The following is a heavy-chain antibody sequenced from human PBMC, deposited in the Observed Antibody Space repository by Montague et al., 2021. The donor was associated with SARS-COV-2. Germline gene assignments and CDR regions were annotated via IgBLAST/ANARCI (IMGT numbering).Heavy chain of an antibody. CDR3: RRAGTTVIVWFNP. D-gene: IGHD4-17*01. CDR1: SGSISSHY. Sequence: SETLSLTCTVSSGSISSHYWSWIRQPPGKGLEWIGYVNYGGSTNYNPSLKSRVSISLDTSKNQFSLRLNSVTAADTAVYYCRRAGTTVIVWFNPWGKGTLVNVSS. CDR2: VNYGGST. J-gene: IGHJ5*02. V-gene: IGHV4-59*11.